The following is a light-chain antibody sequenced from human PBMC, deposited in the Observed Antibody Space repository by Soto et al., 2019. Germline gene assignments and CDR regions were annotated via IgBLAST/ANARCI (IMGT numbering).Light chain of an antibody. V-gene: IGKV1-9*01. Sequence: IQLTQSPSSLSSSVGDRVTITCRASQGISSYLAWYQQKPGKAPKLLIYAASTLQSGVPSRFSGSGSGTDFTHTSSSLQPEDFATYYRQQLNSYNPCTFGQGTQLEIK. CDR2: AAS. CDR3: QQLNSYNPCT. CDR1: QGISSY. J-gene: IGKJ2*02.